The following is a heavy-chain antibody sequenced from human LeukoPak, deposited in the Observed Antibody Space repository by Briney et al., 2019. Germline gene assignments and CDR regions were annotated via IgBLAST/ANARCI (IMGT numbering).Heavy chain of an antibody. CDR3: ARGDGYYFDY. CDR1: GGSISSGGYY. V-gene: IGHV4-31*03. J-gene: IGHJ4*02. Sequence: SQTLSLTCTVSGGSISSGGYYWGWNRQHPGRGLEWIGYIYYSGSTYYNPSLKSRATISVDTSKNQFSLKLSSVTAADTAVYYCARGDGYYFDYWGQGTLVTVSS. D-gene: IGHD2-21*01. CDR2: IYYSGST.